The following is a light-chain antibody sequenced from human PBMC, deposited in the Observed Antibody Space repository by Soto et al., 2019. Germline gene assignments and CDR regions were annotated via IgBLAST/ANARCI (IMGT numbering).Light chain of an antibody. Sequence: EVVLTQSPATLSLSPGERATLSCRASQSVSIYLAWYQQKPGQAPGLLIYDASNRATGIPARFSGSGSGTDFTLTISSLEPEDFAVYYCQQRSIWPPITFGQGTRLDIK. CDR3: QQRSIWPPIT. CDR1: QSVSIY. CDR2: DAS. V-gene: IGKV3-11*01. J-gene: IGKJ5*01.